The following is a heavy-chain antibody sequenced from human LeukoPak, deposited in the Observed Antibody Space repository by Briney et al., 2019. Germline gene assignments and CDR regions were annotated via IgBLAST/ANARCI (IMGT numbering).Heavy chain of an antibody. Sequence: GGSLRLSCAASGFTFSSYEMNWVRQAPGKGLEWVSYISSSGSTIYYADSVKGRFTISRENAKNSLYLQMNSLRAEDTALYYCARSLNYDSSGYYYGYWGQGALVTVSS. J-gene: IGHJ4*02. D-gene: IGHD3-22*01. CDR3: ARSLNYDSSGYYYGY. CDR2: ISSSGSTI. CDR1: GFTFSSYE. V-gene: IGHV3-48*03.